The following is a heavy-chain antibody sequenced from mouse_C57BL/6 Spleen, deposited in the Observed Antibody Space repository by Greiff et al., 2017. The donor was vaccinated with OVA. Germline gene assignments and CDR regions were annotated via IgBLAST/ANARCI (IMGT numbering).Heavy chain of an antibody. CDR1: GYTFTGYW. CDR3: ARCYSGSSRYWYFDV. CDR2: ILPGSGST. J-gene: IGHJ1*03. Sequence: QVQLQQSGAELMKPGASVKLSCKATGYTFTGYWIEWVKQRPGHGLEWIGEILPGSGSTNYNEKFKGKAKCTADTYSNTAYMQLICLTTDESAIDTCARCYSGSSRYWYFDVWGTGTTVTVSS. D-gene: IGHD1-1*01. V-gene: IGHV1-9*01.